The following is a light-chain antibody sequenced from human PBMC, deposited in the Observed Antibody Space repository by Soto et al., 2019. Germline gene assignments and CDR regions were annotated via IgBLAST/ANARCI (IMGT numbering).Light chain of an antibody. Sequence: EIVMTQTPATLSVSPGERATLSCRASQSVSSSLAWYQQKPGQAPRLLIYGASTRATGISARFSGSGSGTEFTLTISSLQSEDFALYYCQQYNNWWTFGQGTKVEIK. J-gene: IGKJ1*01. CDR3: QQYNNWWT. CDR1: QSVSSS. V-gene: IGKV3-15*01. CDR2: GAS.